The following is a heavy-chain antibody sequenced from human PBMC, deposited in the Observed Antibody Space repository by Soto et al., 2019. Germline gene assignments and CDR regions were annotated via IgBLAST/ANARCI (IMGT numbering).Heavy chain of an antibody. Sequence: SETLSLTCAVYGGSFSGYFWTWIRQPPGKGLEWIGEINHSGSTNYNPSLKSRVTISVDTSKTQFSLKVRSVTAAATAVYYCTRRPYRSTSGGIDYWGQGTLVTVSS. V-gene: IGHV4-34*01. J-gene: IGHJ4*02. CDR1: GGSFSGYF. CDR2: INHSGST. CDR3: TRRPYRSTSGGIDY. D-gene: IGHD2-15*01.